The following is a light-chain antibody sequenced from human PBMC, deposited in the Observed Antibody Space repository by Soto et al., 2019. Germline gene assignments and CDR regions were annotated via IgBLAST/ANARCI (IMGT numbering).Light chain of an antibody. CDR1: QGVSDW. Sequence: DIQMTQSPSSVSASVGDSVTITCRASQGVSDWVAWYQQKPGEAPKLLIYGSSSLLSGVPSRFSGTRSGADFTLTISSLQPEDFATYYCQWANSYPWTFGQGTKVDIK. CDR3: QWANSYPWT. V-gene: IGKV1-12*01. CDR2: GSS. J-gene: IGKJ1*01.